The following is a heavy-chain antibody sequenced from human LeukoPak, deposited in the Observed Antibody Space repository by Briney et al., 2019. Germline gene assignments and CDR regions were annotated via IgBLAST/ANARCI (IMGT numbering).Heavy chain of an antibody. CDR1: GGSISSSSYY. V-gene: IGHV4-39*01. Sequence: SETLSLTCTVSGGSISSSSYYWGWIRQPPGKGLEWIGRIYYSGSTYYNPSLKCRVTISVDTSKHEFSLKLRSVAAADTAVYYCERALGSYYYYGMDVWGQGTTVTVSS. CDR2: IYYSGST. CDR3: ERALGSYYYYGMDV. J-gene: IGHJ6*02.